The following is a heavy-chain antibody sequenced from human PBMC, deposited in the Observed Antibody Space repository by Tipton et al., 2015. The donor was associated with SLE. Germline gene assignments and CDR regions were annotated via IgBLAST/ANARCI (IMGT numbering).Heavy chain of an antibody. D-gene: IGHD2-15*01. CDR2: ISYSGIT. V-gene: IGHV4-39*07. CDR1: GGSISRGFYS. Sequence: TLSLTCSVSGGSISRGFYSWNWIRQPPGKGLECIGSISYSGITYFNPSLKSRITLSVDSSKNQFSLKLSSVTTVDTAVYYCAKTMGGRSCSGGSCFEPFDYWGQGILVTVSS. CDR3: AKTMGGRSCSGGSCFEPFDY. J-gene: IGHJ4*02.